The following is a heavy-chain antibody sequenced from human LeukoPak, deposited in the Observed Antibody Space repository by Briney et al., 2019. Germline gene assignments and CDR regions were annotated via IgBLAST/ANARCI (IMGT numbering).Heavy chain of an antibody. CDR2: IKSKADGGTT. Sequence: GGSLRLSCAGSGFTFSEAWMSWVRQAPGKGLEWVGRIKSKADGGTTDYAAPVKGRFTISRDDSKNTVYLQMNSLKTEDTAVYYCASCGSGSHDYWGQGSLVTVSS. CDR1: GFTFSEAW. J-gene: IGHJ4*02. D-gene: IGHD3-10*01. CDR3: ASCGSGSHDY. V-gene: IGHV3-15*01.